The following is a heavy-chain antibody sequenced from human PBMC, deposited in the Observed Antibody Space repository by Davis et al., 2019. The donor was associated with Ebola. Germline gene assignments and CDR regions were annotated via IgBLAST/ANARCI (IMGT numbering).Heavy chain of an antibody. Sequence: AASVKVSCKASEYTFTSYDINWVRQATGQGLEWVGWMNPKSGNTGYAEKFQGRVTMTRNTSISTAYMELSSLRSEDTAVYYCARAIYYYDSSGYSDYWGQGTLVTVSS. CDR1: EYTFTSYD. J-gene: IGHJ4*02. CDR3: ARAIYYYDSSGYSDY. CDR2: MNPKSGNT. D-gene: IGHD3-22*01. V-gene: IGHV1-8*01.